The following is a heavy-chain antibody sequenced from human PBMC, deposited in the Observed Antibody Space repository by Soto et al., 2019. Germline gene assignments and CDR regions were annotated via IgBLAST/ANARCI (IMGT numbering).Heavy chain of an antibody. CDR2: IGDSYR. Sequence: QVQLVESGGGLVKPGGTLRLSCAGSGIRLSESYINWIRLTPEKGLAWISYIGDSYRHYAASVRGRFTISRDNVQNSVSLEMNNLRGDDTASYYCARRRAFGEVEAFDDWGPGTLVTVSS. J-gene: IGHJ3*01. CDR3: ARRRAFGEVEAFDD. CDR1: GIRLSESY. D-gene: IGHD3-16*01. V-gene: IGHV3-11*05.